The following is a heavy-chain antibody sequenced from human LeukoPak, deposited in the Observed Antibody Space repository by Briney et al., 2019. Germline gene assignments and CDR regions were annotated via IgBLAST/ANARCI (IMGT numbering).Heavy chain of an antibody. CDR2: ISYDGSNK. CDR3: AKDHLAGYSYGGYYFDY. Sequence: GRSLRLSCAASRFTFSNYGMHWVRQAPGKGLEWVAVISYDGSNKYYADSVKGRFTISRDNSKNTLYLQMNSLRAEDTAVYYCAKDHLAGYSYGGYYFDYWGQGTLVTVSS. V-gene: IGHV3-30*18. CDR1: RFTFSNYG. D-gene: IGHD5-18*01. J-gene: IGHJ4*02.